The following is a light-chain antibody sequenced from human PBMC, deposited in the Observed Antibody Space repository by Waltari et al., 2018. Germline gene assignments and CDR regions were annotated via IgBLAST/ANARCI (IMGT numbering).Light chain of an antibody. V-gene: IGLV3-25*03. CDR3: QSADYSDTFVL. CDR1: QLRKQH. CDR2: KDI. Sequence: SDELTQPPSVSVPPGQTARITCSGNQLRKQHVSWYQQRPGQAPMLVMYKDIERPSGISERFSGSSSGTTVTLIINAVQAEDEAEYYCQSADYSDTFVLFGGGTRLTVL. J-gene: IGLJ2*01.